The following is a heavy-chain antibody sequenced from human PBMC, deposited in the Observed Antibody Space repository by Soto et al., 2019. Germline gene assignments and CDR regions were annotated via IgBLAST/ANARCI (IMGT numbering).Heavy chain of an antibody. CDR2: FDPEDGET. V-gene: IGHV1-24*01. CDR3: ARDVGMGYCISTSCYGYYYYYGMDV. Sequence: ASVKVSCKVSGYTLTELSMHWVRQAPGKGLEWMGGFDPEDGETIYAQKFQGRVTMTEDTSTDTAYMELSSLRSDDTAVYYCARDVGMGYCISTSCYGYYYYYGMDVWGQGTTVTVSS. CDR1: GYTLTELS. J-gene: IGHJ6*02. D-gene: IGHD2-2*01.